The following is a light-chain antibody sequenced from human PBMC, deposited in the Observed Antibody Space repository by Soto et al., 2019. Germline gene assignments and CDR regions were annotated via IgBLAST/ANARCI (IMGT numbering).Light chain of an antibody. CDR1: QSVSSN. J-gene: IGKJ5*01. V-gene: IGKV3-11*01. Sequence: EIVMTQSPATLSVSPGGRATLSCRASQSVSSNLAWYQQKPGQAPRLLIYDASNRATGIPARFSGSGSGTDFTLTISSLEPEDSAVYYCQQRSNWPITFGQGTRLEIK. CDR2: DAS. CDR3: QQRSNWPIT.